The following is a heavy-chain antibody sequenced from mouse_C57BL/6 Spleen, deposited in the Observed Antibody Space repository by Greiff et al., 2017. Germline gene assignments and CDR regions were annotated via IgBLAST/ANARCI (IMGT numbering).Heavy chain of an antibody. V-gene: IGHV1-15*01. CDR3: KRKGIAKARDY. Sequence: VQLQEPGAELVRPGASVTLSCKASGYTFTDYEMHWVKQTPVHGLEWIGAIDPETGGTDYNQKFKGKAILTADKSSSTAYMELSSLTSEDSAVYYVKRKGIAKARDYWGQGTSVTVSS. J-gene: IGHJ4*01. CDR1: GYTFTDYE. CDR2: IDPETGGT.